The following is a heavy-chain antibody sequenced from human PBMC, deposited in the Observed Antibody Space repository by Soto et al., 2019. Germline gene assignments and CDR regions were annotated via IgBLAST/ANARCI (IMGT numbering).Heavy chain of an antibody. CDR1: GGSFSGYY. V-gene: IGHV4-34*01. CDR3: ARRYYYGSGKPFDY. Sequence: QVQLQQWGAGLLKPSETLSLTCAVYGGSFSGYYWSWIRQPPGKGLEWIGEINHSGSTNYNPSLKCRVTISVDTCKSQFSLKLSSVTAADTAVYYCARRYYYGSGKPFDYWCQGTLVTVSS. D-gene: IGHD3-10*01. CDR2: INHSGST. J-gene: IGHJ4*02.